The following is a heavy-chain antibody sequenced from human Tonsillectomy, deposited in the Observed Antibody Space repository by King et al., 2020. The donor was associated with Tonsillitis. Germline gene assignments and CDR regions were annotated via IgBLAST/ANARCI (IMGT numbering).Heavy chain of an antibody. J-gene: IGHJ3*02. V-gene: IGHV4-59*01. CDR1: GGSISTYY. D-gene: IGHD6-19*01. CDR3: ARDGGYSSGWYDRMDAFDI. CDR2: IYNSGST. Sequence: VQLQESGPGLVKPSETLSLTCTVSGGSISTYYWSWIRQPPGKGLEWIAYIYNSGSTNYNPSLKSRVTLSVNTAKNQFSLKLNSVTAADTGVYYCARDGGYSSGWYDRMDAFDIWGHGTMVTVSS.